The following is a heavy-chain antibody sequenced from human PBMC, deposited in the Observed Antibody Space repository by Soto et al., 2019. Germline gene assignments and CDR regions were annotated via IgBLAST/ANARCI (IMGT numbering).Heavy chain of an antibody. CDR2: IYYTGST. CDR3: VRLIGNSWLDS. CDR1: GGSIINSTLY. J-gene: IGHJ5*01. Sequence: PSETLSLTCNVSGGSIINSTLYWGWIRQPPGKGLEWIGNIYYTGSTYYNPSLTRRSTMFVDTSNNQLSLQLNSVTPDDTAVYYCVRLIGNSWLDSWGQGTLVTVSS. V-gene: IGHV4-39*01. D-gene: IGHD1-26*01.